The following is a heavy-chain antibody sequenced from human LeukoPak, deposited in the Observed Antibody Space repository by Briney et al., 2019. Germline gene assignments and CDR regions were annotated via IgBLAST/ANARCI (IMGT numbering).Heavy chain of an antibody. CDR2: MNPNSGNT. CDR1: GYTFTSYD. D-gene: IGHD1-26*01. J-gene: IGHJ3*02. CDR3: ARGRGSYNAFDI. V-gene: IGHV1-8*01. Sequence: ASVMVSCKASGYTFTSYDINWVRQATGQGLEWMGWMNPNSGNTGYAQKFQGRVTMTRNTSISTAYMELSSLRSEDTAVYYCARGRGSYNAFDIWGQGTMVTVSS.